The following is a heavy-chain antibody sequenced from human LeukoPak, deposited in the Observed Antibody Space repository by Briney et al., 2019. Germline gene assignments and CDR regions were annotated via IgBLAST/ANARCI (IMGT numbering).Heavy chain of an antibody. Sequence: SETLSLTCTVSGYSISSGYYWGWIRQPPGKGLEWIGSIYYSGSTYYNPSLKSRVTISVDTSKNQFSLKLSSVTAADTAVYYCARGGIFWGQGTLVTVSS. CDR2: IYYSGST. J-gene: IGHJ4*02. D-gene: IGHD3-9*01. CDR3: ARGGIF. V-gene: IGHV4-38-2*02. CDR1: GYSISSGYY.